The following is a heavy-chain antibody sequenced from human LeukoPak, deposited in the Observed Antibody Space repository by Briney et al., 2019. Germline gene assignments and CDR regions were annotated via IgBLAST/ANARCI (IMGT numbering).Heavy chain of an antibody. Sequence: RPGGSLRLSCAASGFTFSSSAMSWVRQAPGKGLEWVSAISGSGGSTYYADSVKGRFTISRDNSKNTLYLQMNSLRAEDTAVYYCAKDWGVDIVVVVAAVGAFDIWGQGTMVTVSS. V-gene: IGHV3-23*01. CDR2: ISGSGGST. CDR1: GFTFSSSA. D-gene: IGHD2-15*01. CDR3: AKDWGVDIVVVVAAVGAFDI. J-gene: IGHJ3*02.